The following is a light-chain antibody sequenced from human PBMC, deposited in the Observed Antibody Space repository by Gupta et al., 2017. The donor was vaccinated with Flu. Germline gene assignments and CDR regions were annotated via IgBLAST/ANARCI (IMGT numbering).Light chain of an antibody. CDR3: QVWDTTNYRPV. V-gene: IGLV3-21*03. Sequence: KTAMITCGGDNIRSKTVHWYQQKPGQAPVLVVYDDDDRPSGIPERFSGSNSGSTATLTISRVEAGDEADYYCQVWDTTNYRPVFGAGTRVAVL. CDR2: DDD. J-gene: IGLJ1*01. CDR1: NIRSKT.